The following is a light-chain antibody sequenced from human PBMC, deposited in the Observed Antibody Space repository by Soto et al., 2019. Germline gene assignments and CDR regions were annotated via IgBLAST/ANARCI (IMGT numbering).Light chain of an antibody. J-gene: IGKJ1*01. V-gene: IGKV3-20*01. CDR1: QSVRNNY. Sequence: EIVLTQSPGTLSFSQGERATLSCRASQSVRNNYLAWYQHIPGQSPRVLIHAASNRAPGIPDRFSGSGSGTDFTLTISRLEPEDFAVYYCQQYGDSWSFGQGTKVEIK. CDR3: QQYGDSWS. CDR2: AAS.